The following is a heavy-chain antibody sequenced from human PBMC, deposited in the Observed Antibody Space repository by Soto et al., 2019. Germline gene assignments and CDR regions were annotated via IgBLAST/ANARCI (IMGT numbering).Heavy chain of an antibody. CDR2: INPNSAGT. CDR3: ARGYSGYYSVDY. Sequence: ASVKVSCKASGYTFTDYYIHWVRQAPGQGLEWMGWINPNSAGTNYAQKFQGRVTMTRDTSISSAYMALSRLISDDTAMYYCARGYSGYYSVDYWGQGTLVTVS. J-gene: IGHJ4*02. CDR1: GYTFTDYY. V-gene: IGHV1-2*02. D-gene: IGHD3-22*01.